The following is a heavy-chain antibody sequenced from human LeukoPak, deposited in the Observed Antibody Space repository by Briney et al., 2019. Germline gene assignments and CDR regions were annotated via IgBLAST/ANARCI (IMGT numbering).Heavy chain of an antibody. D-gene: IGHD5-18*01. J-gene: IGHJ2*01. CDR1: GFTFSSYA. CDR3: AKVGWYSYAWYFDL. CDR2: ISGSGGST. V-gene: IGHV3-23*01. Sequence: GGSLRLSCAASGFTFSSYAMSWVRQAPGKGLEWVSAISGSGGSTYYADSVKGRFTISRDNSKNTLYLQMNTLRAEDTAVYYCAKVGWYSYAWYFDLWGRGTLVTVSS.